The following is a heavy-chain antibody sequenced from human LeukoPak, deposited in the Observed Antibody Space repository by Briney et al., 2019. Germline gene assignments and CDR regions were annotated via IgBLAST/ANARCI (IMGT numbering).Heavy chain of an antibody. CDR2: IYYSGST. Sequence: PSETLSLTCTVSGGSISSYYWSWIRQPPGKGLEWIGYIYYSGSTNYNPSLKSRVTISVDTSKNQFSLKLSSVTAADTAVYYCARQSITMIVGPPDTDAFDIWGQGTMVTVSS. CDR1: GGSISSYY. V-gene: IGHV4-59*08. CDR3: ARQSITMIVGPPDTDAFDI. D-gene: IGHD3-22*01. J-gene: IGHJ3*02.